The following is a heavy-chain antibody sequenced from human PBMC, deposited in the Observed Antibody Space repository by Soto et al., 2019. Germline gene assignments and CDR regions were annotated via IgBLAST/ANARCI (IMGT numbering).Heavy chain of an antibody. CDR3: AARLRGYNYGWGSWIDP. D-gene: IGHD5-18*01. V-gene: IGHV4-39*01. CDR1: GGSISSSTYY. CDR2: INYSGST. J-gene: IGHJ5*02. Sequence: QLQLQESGPGLVKPSETLSLTCTVSGGSISSSTYYWGWIRQSPGKGLEWIGSINYSGSTYYNPSLKSRVTMFITTPKTQFSLKLSSVTAADTAVYYCAARLRGYNYGWGSWIDPWGQGTLVTVSS.